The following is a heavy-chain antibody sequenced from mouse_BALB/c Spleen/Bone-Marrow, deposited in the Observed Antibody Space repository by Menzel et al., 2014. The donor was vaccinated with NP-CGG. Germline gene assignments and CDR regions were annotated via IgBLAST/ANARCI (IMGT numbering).Heavy chain of an antibody. V-gene: IGHV2-6-7*01. CDR1: GFSLTGYG. D-gene: IGHD1-1*01. J-gene: IGHJ4*01. CDR2: IWGDGRT. Sequence: VKVVDSGPGLVSPSQRLSITCTVSGFSLTGYGVNWVRQPPGKGLEWLGMIWGDGRTDYNSALKSRLSISKDNSKSQVFLKMNSLQTDDTARYYCARHYGSNYYAMDYWGQGTSVTVSS. CDR3: ARHYGSNYYAMDY.